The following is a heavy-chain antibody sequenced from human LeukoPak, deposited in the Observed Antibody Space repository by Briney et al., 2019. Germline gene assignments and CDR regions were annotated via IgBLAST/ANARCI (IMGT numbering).Heavy chain of an antibody. CDR2: IYHSGST. D-gene: IGHD1-26*01. V-gene: IGHV4-38-2*01. Sequence: SETLSLTCAVSGYSISSGYYWGWIRQPPGKGLEWIGRIYHSGSTYYNPSLKSRDIISVDTVTTQFSLKLSSVTAADTAVYYCARLSPVGATRGQGTLVTVSS. CDR1: GYSISSGYY. J-gene: IGHJ4*02. CDR3: ARLSPVGAT.